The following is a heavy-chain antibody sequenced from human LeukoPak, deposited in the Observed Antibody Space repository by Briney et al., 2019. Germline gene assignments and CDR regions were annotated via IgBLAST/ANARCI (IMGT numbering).Heavy chain of an antibody. V-gene: IGHV1-69*01. CDR3: AMRGYSYGYDY. J-gene: IGHJ4*02. Sequence: ASVKVSCKASGGTFSSYAISWLRQAPGQGLEWMGGIIPIFGTANYAQKCQGRVTITADESTSTAYMELSSLRSEDTAVYYCAMRGYSYGYDYWGQGTLVTVSS. CDR1: GGTFSSYA. CDR2: IIPIFGTA. D-gene: IGHD5-18*01.